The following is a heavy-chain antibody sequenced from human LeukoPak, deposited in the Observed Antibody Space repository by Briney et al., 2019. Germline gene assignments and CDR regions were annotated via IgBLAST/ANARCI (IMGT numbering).Heavy chain of an antibody. CDR3: AKDLGTAMVPFDY. V-gene: IGHV3-23*01. J-gene: IGHJ4*02. CDR1: GFTFSSNA. Sequence: PGGSLRLSCAASGFTFSSNAMSWVRQAPGKGLEWVSAISGSGASTYYADSVKGRFTISRDNSKNTLYLQMNSLRAEDTAVYYCAKDLGTAMVPFDYWGQGTLVTVSS. CDR2: ISGSGAST. D-gene: IGHD5-18*01.